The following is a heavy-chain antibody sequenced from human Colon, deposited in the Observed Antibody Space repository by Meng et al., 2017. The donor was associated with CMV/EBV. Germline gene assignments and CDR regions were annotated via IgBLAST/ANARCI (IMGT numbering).Heavy chain of an antibody. D-gene: IGHD6-6*01. CDR2: ISGSGGST. V-gene: IGHV3-23*01. J-gene: IGHJ4*02. CDR3: AKDTWGSSSTDYFDY. Sequence: GESLEIPFAASGFTFSSYAMSWGRQAPGKGLEWVSAISGSGGSTYYADSVKGRFTISRDNSKNTLYLQMNSLRAEDTAVYYCAKDTWGSSSTDYFDYWGQGTLVTVSS. CDR1: GFTFSSYA.